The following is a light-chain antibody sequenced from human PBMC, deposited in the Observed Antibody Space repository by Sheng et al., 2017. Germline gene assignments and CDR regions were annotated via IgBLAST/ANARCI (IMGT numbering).Light chain of an antibody. V-gene: IGKV3-11*01. CDR1: QSISSN. Sequence: EIVMTQSPVILSVSPGERATLSCRASQSISSNLAWYQQKPGQAPRLLIYDASNRATGIPARFSGSGSGTDFTLTISSLEPEDFAVYYCQQRSNWPPFTFGPGTKVDIK. CDR2: DAS. J-gene: IGKJ3*01. CDR3: QQRSNWPPFT.